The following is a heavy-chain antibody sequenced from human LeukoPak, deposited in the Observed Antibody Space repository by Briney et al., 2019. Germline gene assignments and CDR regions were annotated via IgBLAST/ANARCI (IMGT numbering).Heavy chain of an antibody. CDR3: ARDYGGNSGHFDP. D-gene: IGHD4-23*01. CDR2: IYPSSGGT. V-gene: IGHV1-2*06. J-gene: IGHJ5*02. CDR1: GYTFTNYH. Sequence: ASVKVSCKASGYTFTNYHMHWVRQAPGQGLEWMGRIYPSSGGTNYAQKFQGRITLTTDTSINTAYMELSRLRFDDTAVYYCARDYGGNSGHFDPWGQGTLVTVSS.